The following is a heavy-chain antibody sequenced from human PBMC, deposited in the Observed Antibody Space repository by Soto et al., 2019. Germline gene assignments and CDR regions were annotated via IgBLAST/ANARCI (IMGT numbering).Heavy chain of an antibody. CDR1: GFTVSSSY. Sequence: PGGSLRLSCAASGFTVSSSYMSWVRQAPGKGLEWVSFIYSGGSTYYADSVKGRFTISRDNSKNTLYLQMNSLRAEDTAVYYCAKDRTVSTVYYYYGMDVWGQGTTVTVSS. CDR2: IYSGGST. J-gene: IGHJ6*02. CDR3: AKDRTVSTVYYYYGMDV. D-gene: IGHD4-17*01. V-gene: IGHV3-53*01.